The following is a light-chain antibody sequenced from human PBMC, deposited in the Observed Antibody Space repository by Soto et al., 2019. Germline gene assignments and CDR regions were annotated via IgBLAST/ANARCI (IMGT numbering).Light chain of an antibody. Sequence: EIVLTQSPGTLSLSPGERATLSCRASQSVTSSYLAWYQQKPGQAPRLLIWNASNRATGIPDRFSGSGSGTDFTLTIRGLEPEDFAVYYCHQYAYAPLTFGQGTKVDI. CDR1: QSVTSSY. V-gene: IGKV3-20*01. CDR3: HQYAYAPLT. CDR2: NAS. J-gene: IGKJ1*01.